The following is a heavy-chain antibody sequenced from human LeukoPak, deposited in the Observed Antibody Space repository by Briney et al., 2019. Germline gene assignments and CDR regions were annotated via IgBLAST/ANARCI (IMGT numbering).Heavy chain of an antibody. CDR1: GGTFSSYA. J-gene: IGHJ4*02. D-gene: IGHD3-22*01. Sequence: GASVKVSCKASGGTFSSYAISWVRQAPGQGLEWMGRTIPILGIANYAQKFQGRVTITADKSTSTAYMELSSLRSEDTAVYYCARDTPSNYYDSSGYTFDYWGQGTLVTVSS. V-gene: IGHV1-69*04. CDR3: ARDTPSNYYDSSGYTFDY. CDR2: TIPILGIA.